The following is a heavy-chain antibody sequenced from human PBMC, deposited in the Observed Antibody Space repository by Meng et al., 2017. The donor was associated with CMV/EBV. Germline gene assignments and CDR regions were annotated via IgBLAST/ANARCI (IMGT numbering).Heavy chain of an antibody. D-gene: IGHD1-14*01. J-gene: IGHJ4*02. Sequence: GESLKISCAASGFIFDIYWMTWVRQAPGKGLEWVASMKPDGGENYYVDSVEGRFTISRDTVRNSVYLQMNSLRAEDTAVYYCGRDRGHRLDYWGQGTLVTVSS. CDR1: GFIFDIYW. V-gene: IGHV3-7*01. CDR3: GRDRGHRLDY. CDR2: MKPDGGEN.